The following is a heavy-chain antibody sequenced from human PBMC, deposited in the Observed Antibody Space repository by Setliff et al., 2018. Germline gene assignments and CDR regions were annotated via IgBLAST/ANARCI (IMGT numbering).Heavy chain of an antibody. V-gene: IGHV4-39*01. CDR2: ISHSANK. CDR3: ARGGGRVRQLGATGVHTFDI. D-gene: IGHD1-1*01. J-gene: IGHJ3*02. CDR1: GGSISDNSYY. Sequence: SETLSLTCTVSGGSISDNSYYWGWIRQPPGKELEWIGGISHSANKYYNPSFRGRVTIPVDMSKNQFSLNIDSVTAADTAIYYCARGGGRVRQLGATGVHTFDIWGQGTMVTVSS.